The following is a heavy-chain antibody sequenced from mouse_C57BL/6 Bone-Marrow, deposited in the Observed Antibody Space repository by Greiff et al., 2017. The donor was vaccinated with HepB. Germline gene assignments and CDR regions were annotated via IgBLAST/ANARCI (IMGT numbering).Heavy chain of an antibody. CDR3: ARHRGLRLCYAMDY. J-gene: IGHJ4*01. CDR2: ISNGGGST. V-gene: IGHV5-12*01. CDR1: GFTFSDYY. Sequence: EVQRVESGAGLVQPGGSLKLSCAASGFTFSDYYMHWVRQTPEKRLEWVAYISNGGGSTYYPDTVKGRFTISRDKAKNTLYLQMSRLKSEDTAMYYCARHRGLRLCYAMDYWGQGTSVTVSS. D-gene: IGHD2-4*01.